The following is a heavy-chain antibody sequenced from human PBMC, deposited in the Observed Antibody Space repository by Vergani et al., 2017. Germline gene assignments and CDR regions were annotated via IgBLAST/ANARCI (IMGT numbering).Heavy chain of an antibody. V-gene: IGHV1-46*01. D-gene: IGHD2-15*01. J-gene: IGHJ6*02. CDR3: ARECAVVVAATLPRHYYYGMDV. Sequence: QVQLVQSGAEVKKPGASVKVSCKASGYTFTSYYMHWVRQAPGQGLEWMGIINPSGGSTSYAQKFQGRGTMTRDTSTSTVYMELSSLRSEDTAVYYCARECAVVVAATLPRHYYYGMDVWGQGTTVTVSS. CDR1: GYTFTSYY. CDR2: INPSGGST.